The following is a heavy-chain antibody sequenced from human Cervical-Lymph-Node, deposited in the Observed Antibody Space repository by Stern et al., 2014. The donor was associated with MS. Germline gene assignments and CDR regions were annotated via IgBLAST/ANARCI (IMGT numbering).Heavy chain of an antibody. CDR3: ARGSVAGDY. CDR2: ISSSSNYI. V-gene: IGHV3-21*01. J-gene: IGHJ4*02. D-gene: IGHD6-19*01. CDR1: GFTFSSYS. Sequence: VQLVESGGGLVKPGGSLRLSCAASGFTFSSYSMNWVRQAPGKGLEWVSSISSSSNYIYYADSVKGRLTTSRDNAQNSLYLQMNSLRAEDTAVYYCARGSVAGDYWGQGTLVTVSS.